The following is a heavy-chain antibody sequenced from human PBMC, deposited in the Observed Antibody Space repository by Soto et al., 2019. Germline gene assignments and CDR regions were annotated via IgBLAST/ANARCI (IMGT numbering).Heavy chain of an antibody. Sequence: PVGSLRLSCAASGFTFNSYAMHWVRQAPGKGLEWVAVSSNDGRNKYYADSVKGRFTISRDNSKNTLYLQMNSLRPEDTAVYYCPREGLSISYNTMASDTWGRET. CDR2: SSNDGRNK. D-gene: IGHD3-10*01. V-gene: IGHV3-30*04. J-gene: IGHJ3*02. CDR3: PREGLSISYNTMASDT. CDR1: GFTFNSYA.